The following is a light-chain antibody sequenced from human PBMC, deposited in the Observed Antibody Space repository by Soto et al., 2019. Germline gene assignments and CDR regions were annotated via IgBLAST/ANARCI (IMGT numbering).Light chain of an antibody. CDR1: QSISDT. V-gene: IGKV3-15*01. CDR3: QQYNNWPIT. J-gene: IGKJ5*01. CDR2: GAS. Sequence: EIVMPQSQATLSVSPGGRASLSCRASQSISDTLAWYQQKPGQAPRLLIYGASTRATGLPARFSGSGSGTEFTLTISSLQSEDFAVYYCQQYNNWPITFGQGTRLEIK.